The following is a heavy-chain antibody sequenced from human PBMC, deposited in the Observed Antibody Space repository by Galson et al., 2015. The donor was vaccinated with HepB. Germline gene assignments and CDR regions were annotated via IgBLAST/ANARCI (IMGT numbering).Heavy chain of an antibody. CDR1: GGTFSSYA. J-gene: IGHJ3*02. V-gene: IGHV1-69*13. CDR3: ARSYYDTQWGAFDI. Sequence: SVKVSCKASGGTFSSYAISWVRQAPGQGLEWMGGIIPIFGTANYAQKFQGRVTITADESTSTAYMELSSLRSEDTAVYYCARSYYDTQWGAFDIWGQGTMVTVSS. D-gene: IGHD3-22*01. CDR2: IIPIFGTA.